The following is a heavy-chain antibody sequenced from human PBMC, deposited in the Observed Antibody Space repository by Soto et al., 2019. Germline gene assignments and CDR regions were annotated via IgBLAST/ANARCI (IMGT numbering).Heavy chain of an antibody. CDR3: ARAPYFGSGTYYYYALDV. CDR2: ISSSAGTI. D-gene: IGHD3-10*01. CDR1: GLTFSDHY. Sequence: QVQLVESGGGLVKPGGSLRLSCAASGLTFSDHYMTWIRQAPGKGLEWISYISSSAGTIYYADSVKDRFTISRDNAKNSLYLQMTNLRAEDTAVYYCARAPYFGSGTYYYYALDVWGQGTTVTVSS. J-gene: IGHJ6*02. V-gene: IGHV3-11*01.